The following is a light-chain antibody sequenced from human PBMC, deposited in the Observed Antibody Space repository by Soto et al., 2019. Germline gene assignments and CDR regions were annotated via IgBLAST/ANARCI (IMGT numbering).Light chain of an antibody. J-gene: IGKJ5*01. CDR1: QSVDSNY. CDR2: GAS. Sequence: EIVLTHSPGTLSLSPVERATLSFRSSQSVDSNYLAWYQQKPGQTPRLIIYGASGRADGIPHRFSGSGFGTDFTLTISRLEPEDFAVYYCQQYGSSPITFGQGTRLEIK. CDR3: QQYGSSPIT. V-gene: IGKV3-20*01.